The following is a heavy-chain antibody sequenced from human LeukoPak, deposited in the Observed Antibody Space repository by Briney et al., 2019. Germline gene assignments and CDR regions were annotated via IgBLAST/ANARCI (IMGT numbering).Heavy chain of an antibody. V-gene: IGHV4-61*02. CDR1: GGSISSGDYY. J-gene: IGHJ6*03. CDR2: FYTSGST. D-gene: IGHD2-2*01. Sequence: SETLSLTCTVSGGSISSGDYYWSWVRQPAGEGLEWIVRFYTSGSTDYSPSLKSRVTISVDTSKNQFSLELNSVTAADTAVYYCARETRQYQPVGYYYYYYMDVWGKGTTVTVSS. CDR3: ARETRQYQPVGYYYYYYMDV.